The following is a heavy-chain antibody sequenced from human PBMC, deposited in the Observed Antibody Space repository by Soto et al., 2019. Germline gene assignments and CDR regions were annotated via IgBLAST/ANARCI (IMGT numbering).Heavy chain of an antibody. V-gene: IGHV3-48*02. Sequence: GGSLRLSCAASGFTFSSYSMNWVRQAPGKGLEWVSYISSSSSTIYYADSVKGRFTISRDNAKNSLYLQMNSLRDEDTAVYYCARGDIVVVPAELGDYWGQGTLVTVSS. CDR3: ARGDIVVVPAELGDY. CDR1: GFTFSSYS. J-gene: IGHJ4*02. D-gene: IGHD2-2*01. CDR2: ISSSSSTI.